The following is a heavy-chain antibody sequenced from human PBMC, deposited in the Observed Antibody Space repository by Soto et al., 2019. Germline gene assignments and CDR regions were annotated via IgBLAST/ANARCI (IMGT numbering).Heavy chain of an antibody. J-gene: IGHJ4*02. V-gene: IGHV3-23*01. Sequence: GGSLRLSCAASGFTFTNCAMSWVRQAPGKGLEWVSAISGSGFNTYYADSVKGRFTISRDNSKNTLYLQMNSLRAEDTAVYYCAKEGPGGSGYYPVGYWGQGILVTVSS. CDR1: GFTFTNCA. CDR2: ISGSGFNT. D-gene: IGHD3-3*01. CDR3: AKEGPGGSGYYPVGY.